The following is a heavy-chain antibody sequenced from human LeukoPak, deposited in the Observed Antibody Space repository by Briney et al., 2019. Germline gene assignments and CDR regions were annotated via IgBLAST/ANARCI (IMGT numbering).Heavy chain of an antibody. CDR1: GGTFSSYA. V-gene: IGHV1-69*04. CDR2: IIPIFGIA. J-gene: IGHJ4*02. CDR3: ARDPTYYYDNSGDYFDY. Sequence: SVKVSCKASGGTFSSYAISWVRQAPGQGLEWMGRIIPIFGIANYAQKFQGRVTITADKSTSTAYMELSSLRSEDTAVYYCARDPTYYYDNSGDYFDYWGQGTLVTVSS. D-gene: IGHD3-22*01.